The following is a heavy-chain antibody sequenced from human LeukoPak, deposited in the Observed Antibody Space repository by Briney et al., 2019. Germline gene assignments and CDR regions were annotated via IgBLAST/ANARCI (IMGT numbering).Heavy chain of an antibody. CDR3: AKKTTLISPGNYFDY. J-gene: IGHJ4*02. CDR1: GFTFSNYA. Sequence: PGGSLRLSCTASGFTFSNYAMNWVRQAPGKGLEWVSAISNGDGKTYYADSVKGRFTISRDNSKNTLYLQMNSLRAEDTAVYYCAKKTTLISPGNYFDYWGQGTLVTVSS. D-gene: IGHD1-14*01. V-gene: IGHV3-23*01. CDR2: ISNGDGKT.